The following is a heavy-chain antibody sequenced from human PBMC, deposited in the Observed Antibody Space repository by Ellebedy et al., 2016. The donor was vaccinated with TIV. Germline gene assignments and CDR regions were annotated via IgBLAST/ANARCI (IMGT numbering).Heavy chain of an antibody. D-gene: IGHD3-9*01. CDR3: TNDYDILTGYHY. V-gene: IGHV3-11*03. CDR2: ISSSSSYT. J-gene: IGHJ4*02. CDR1: GFTFSDYY. Sequence: GGSLRLSXAASGFTFSDYYMSWIRQAPGKGLEWVSYISSSSSYTNYADSVKGRFTISRDNAKNSLYLQMNSLRAEDTAVYYCTNDYDILTGYHYWGQGTLVTVSS.